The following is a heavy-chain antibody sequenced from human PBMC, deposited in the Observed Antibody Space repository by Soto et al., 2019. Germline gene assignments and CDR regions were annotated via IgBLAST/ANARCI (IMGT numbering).Heavy chain of an antibody. Sequence: SETLSLTCTVSGGSISSYYWSWIRQPPGKGLEWIGYIYYSGSTNYNPSLKSRVTISVDTSKNQFSLKLSSVTAADTAVYYCARAVLRSDILTGYIVDYFDYWGQGTLVTVSS. CDR3: ARAVLRSDILTGYIVDYFDY. V-gene: IGHV4-59*01. D-gene: IGHD3-9*01. J-gene: IGHJ4*02. CDR2: IYYSGST. CDR1: GGSISSYY.